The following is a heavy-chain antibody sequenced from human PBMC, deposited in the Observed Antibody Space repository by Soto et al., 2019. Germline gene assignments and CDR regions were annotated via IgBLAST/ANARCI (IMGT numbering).Heavy chain of an antibody. Sequence: PSETLSLTCTVSGGLISDYYWTWIRQIPGKGLEYIGYNYYRGSTNYNPSLKSRVTISVDMSKKQFSLKLNSVTAADTAVYYCARGVRFFDWLFPSMDVWGQGTTVTVSS. D-gene: IGHD3-9*01. J-gene: IGHJ6*02. CDR3: ARGVRFFDWLFPSMDV. CDR2: NYYRGST. V-gene: IGHV4-59*08. CDR1: GGLISDYY.